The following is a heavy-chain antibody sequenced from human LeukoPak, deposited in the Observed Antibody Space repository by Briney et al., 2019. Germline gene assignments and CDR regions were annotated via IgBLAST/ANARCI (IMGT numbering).Heavy chain of an antibody. CDR3: ARTVVPAVNQEYYYYYYMDV. V-gene: IGHV4-4*07. CDR2: IYTSGST. CDR1: GGSISSYY. J-gene: IGHJ6*03. D-gene: IGHD2-2*01. Sequence: PSETLSLTCTVSGGSISSYYWSWIRQPAGKGLEWNGRIYTSGSTNYNPSLKSRVTMSVDTSKNQFSLKLSSVTAADTAVYYCARTVVPAVNQEYYYYYYMDVWGKGTTVTISS.